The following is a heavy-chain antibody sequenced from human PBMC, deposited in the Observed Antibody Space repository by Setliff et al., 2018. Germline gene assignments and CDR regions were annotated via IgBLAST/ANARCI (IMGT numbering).Heavy chain of an antibody. J-gene: IGHJ4*02. Sequence: LSLTCTVSGGSISSGSYYWSWVRQPAGKGLEWIGRIYTSGSTNYNPSLKSRVTISVDTSKNQFSLKLSSVTAADTAVYYCARGAGWCCDSSGYYYDYWGQGTLVTVSS. D-gene: IGHD3-22*01. V-gene: IGHV4-61*02. CDR2: IYTSGST. CDR3: ARGAGWCCDSSGYYYDY. CDR1: GGSISSGSYY.